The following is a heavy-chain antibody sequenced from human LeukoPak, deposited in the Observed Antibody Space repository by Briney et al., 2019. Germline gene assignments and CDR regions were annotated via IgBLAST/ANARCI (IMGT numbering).Heavy chain of an antibody. Sequence: SETLSLTCTVSGGSISSSSYYWGWIRQPPGKGLEWIGSIYYSGSTYYNPSLKSRVTISVDTSKNQFSLKLSSVTAADTAVYYCARDPLLWFGESLDYWGQGTLVTVSS. J-gene: IGHJ4*02. D-gene: IGHD3-10*01. CDR1: GGSISSSSYY. CDR2: IYYSGST. CDR3: ARDPLLWFGESLDY. V-gene: IGHV4-39*07.